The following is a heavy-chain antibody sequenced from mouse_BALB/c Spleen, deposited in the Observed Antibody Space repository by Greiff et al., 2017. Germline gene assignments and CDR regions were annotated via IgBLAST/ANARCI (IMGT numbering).Heavy chain of an antibody. V-gene: IGHV1-7*01. CDR1: GYTFTSYW. J-gene: IGHJ3*01. Sequence: VQLQQSGAELAKPGASVKMSCKASGYTFTSYWMHWVKQRPGQGLEWIGYINPSTGYTEYNQKFKDKATLTADKSSSTAYMQLSSLTSEDSAVYYCAREGTGTKPWFAYWGQGTLVTVSA. D-gene: IGHD4-1*01. CDR2: INPSTGYT. CDR3: AREGTGTKPWFAY.